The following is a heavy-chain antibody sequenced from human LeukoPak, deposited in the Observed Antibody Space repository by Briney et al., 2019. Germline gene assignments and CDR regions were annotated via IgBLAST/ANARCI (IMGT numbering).Heavy chain of an antibody. CDR2: IYYSGST. CDR1: GGSISSYY. Sequence: PSETLSLTCTVSGGSISSYYWSWIRQPPGKGLEWIGYIYYSGSTNYNPSLKSRVTISVDTSKNQFSLKLSSVTAADTAVYYCARLGPDSRGAVDYWGQGSLVTVSS. V-gene: IGHV4-59*01. CDR3: ARLGPDSRGAVDY. D-gene: IGHD3-22*01. J-gene: IGHJ4*02.